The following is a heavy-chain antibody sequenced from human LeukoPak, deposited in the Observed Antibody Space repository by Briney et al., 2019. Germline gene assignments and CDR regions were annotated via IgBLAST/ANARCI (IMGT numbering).Heavy chain of an antibody. CDR2: INSDGSST. Sequence: GGSLRLSCAASGFTFSSYWMHWVRQAPGKGLVWVSRINSDGSSTSYADSVKGRFTISRDNAKNTLYLQMNSLRAEDTAVYYCVRGNDYGGPHYWGQGTLVTVSS. D-gene: IGHD4-23*01. V-gene: IGHV3-74*01. CDR1: GFTFSSYW. CDR3: VRGNDYGGPHY. J-gene: IGHJ4*02.